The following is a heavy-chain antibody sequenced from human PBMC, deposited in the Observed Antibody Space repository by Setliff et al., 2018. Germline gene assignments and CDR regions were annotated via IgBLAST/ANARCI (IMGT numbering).Heavy chain of an antibody. V-gene: IGHV3-21*01. J-gene: IGHJ3*02. D-gene: IGHD6-25*01. CDR3: ARSPANGGHDAFDI. CDR1: GFTFMIFS. CDR2: ISPDSFHI. Sequence: GGSLRLSCAASGFTFMIFSMHWVRQAPGKGLEWVSSISPDSFHIYYADSVKGRLTISRDNVRDSLYLQMNSLGAEDTGVYYCARSPANGGHDAFDIWGRGTMVTVSS.